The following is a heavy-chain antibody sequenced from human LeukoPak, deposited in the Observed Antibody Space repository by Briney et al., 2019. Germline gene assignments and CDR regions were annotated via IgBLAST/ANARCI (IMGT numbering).Heavy chain of an antibody. CDR3: ARDMGLDYADYGDAFDI. J-gene: IGHJ3*02. Sequence: PSETLSLTCTVSGGSISSYYWSWIRQPPGKGLEWIGYIYYSGSTNYNPSLKSRVTISVDTSKNQFSLKLSSVTAADTAVYYCARDMGLDYADYGDAFDIWGQGTMVTVSS. V-gene: IGHV4-59*01. CDR1: GGSISSYY. D-gene: IGHD4-17*01. CDR2: IYYSGST.